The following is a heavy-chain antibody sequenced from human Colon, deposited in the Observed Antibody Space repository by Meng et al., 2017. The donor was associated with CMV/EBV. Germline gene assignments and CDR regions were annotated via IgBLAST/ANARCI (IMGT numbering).Heavy chain of an antibody. J-gene: IGHJ5*02. D-gene: IGHD5-12*01. CDR2: IFYSGNT. CDR1: GVSIISDSSY. V-gene: IGHV4-61*01. CDR3: VRGDKERSGGGYDRVRFDP. Sequence: SETLSLTCTVSGVSIISDSSYWSWIRQPPGKGLEWIGYIFYSGNTHYNPSLKSRVTISLDTSNNRFSLKLSSVTGADTAVYYCVRGDKERSGGGYDRVRFDPWGQGTLVTVSS.